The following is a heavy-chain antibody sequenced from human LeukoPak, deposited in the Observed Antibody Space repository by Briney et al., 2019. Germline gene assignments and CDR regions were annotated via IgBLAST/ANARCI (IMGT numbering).Heavy chain of an antibody. V-gene: IGHV3-21*01. CDR2: IISSSRYI. CDR3: ARDSYCSGGSCYGDFDY. CDR1: GFPFSRYS. Sequence: PGGALXLSWAAPGFPFSRYSMNGVRQAPGKGLEGVSSIISSSRYIYYAESVKGGFTISRDNAKNSLYLQMNSLRAEDTAVYYCARDSYCSGGSCYGDFDYWGQGTLVTVSS. J-gene: IGHJ4*02. D-gene: IGHD2-15*01.